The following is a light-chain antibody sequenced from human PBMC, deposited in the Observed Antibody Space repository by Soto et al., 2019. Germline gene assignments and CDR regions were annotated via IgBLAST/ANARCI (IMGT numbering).Light chain of an antibody. CDR1: SSDVGGYNY. CDR2: DVS. CDR3: SSYTSSTTRV. Sequence: QSVLTQPASVSVSPGQSITISCTGTSSDVGGYNYVSWYQQHPGKAPKLMIYDVSNRPSGVSNRFSGSKSGNTDSLTISGLQAEDEADYYCSSYTSSTTRVFGTGTKVTVL. V-gene: IGLV2-14*01. J-gene: IGLJ1*01.